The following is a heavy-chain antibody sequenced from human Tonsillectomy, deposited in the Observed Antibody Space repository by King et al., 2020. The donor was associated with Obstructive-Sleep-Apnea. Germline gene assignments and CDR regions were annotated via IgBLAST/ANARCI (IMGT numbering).Heavy chain of an antibody. D-gene: IGHD3-16*02. CDR2: IHPGDSNI. V-gene: IGHV5-51*01. Sequence: VQLVESGVEVKKPGESLKISCKGSGYTFTSYWIGWVRQVPGKGLEWMGIIHPGDSNIRYSPSFQGQVTISADKSINTAYLQWSILKASDTAMYYCARPGVSFSLTWYYFDYWGQGTLVTVSS. CDR3: ARPGVSFSLTWYYFDY. J-gene: IGHJ4*02. CDR1: GYTFTSYW.